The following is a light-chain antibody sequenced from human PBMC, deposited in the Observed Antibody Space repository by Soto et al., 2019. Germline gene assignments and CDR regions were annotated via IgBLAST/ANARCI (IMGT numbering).Light chain of an antibody. CDR3: HLWDIRSDQVV. V-gene: IGLV3-21*02. Sequence: SSELAQPPSVSVAPGQTARITCGGNNIGSKSVHWYRQKPGQAPVLVVSDDTDRPSGIPERFSGSKSANTANLTISGVEGGDEADYYCHLWDIRSDQVVFGGGTKVTVL. J-gene: IGLJ2*01. CDR2: DDT. CDR1: NIGSKS.